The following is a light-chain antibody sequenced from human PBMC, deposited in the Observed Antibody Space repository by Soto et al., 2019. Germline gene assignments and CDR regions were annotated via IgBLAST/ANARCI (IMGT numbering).Light chain of an antibody. CDR2: SAS. CDR1: QTINKN. CDR3: QQSFRTPYT. Sequence: DIQMTQSPSSLSASVGDRVTITCRASQTINKNLNWYQQKPGQAPNLLIYSASDFQSGVPSRFSGSGSGTEFTLTISGLQPEYFATYYCQQSFRTPYTFGQGTDLEI. V-gene: IGKV1-39*01. J-gene: IGKJ2*01.